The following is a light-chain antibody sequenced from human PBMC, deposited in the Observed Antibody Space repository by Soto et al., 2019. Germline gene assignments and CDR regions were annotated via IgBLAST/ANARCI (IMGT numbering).Light chain of an antibody. J-gene: IGKJ3*01. CDR1: QSVSSY. CDR3: QQRSNWLFT. V-gene: IGKV3-11*01. CDR2: HAS. Sequence: EIVLTQSPATLSLSPGERATLSCRASQSVSSYLAWYQQKPGQAPRLLIYHASNRATGIPARFSGSGSGTDFTLTISSLDPEDFAVYYCQQRSNWLFTFGPGTKVDIK.